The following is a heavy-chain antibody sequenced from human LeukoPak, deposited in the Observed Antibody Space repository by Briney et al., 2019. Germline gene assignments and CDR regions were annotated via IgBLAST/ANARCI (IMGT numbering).Heavy chain of an antibody. CDR3: ARQDYDFWSGYYTSHWFDP. CDR2: IYPGDSDT. Sequence: GESLKIPCKGSGYSFTSYWIGWVRQMPGKGLEWMGIIYPGDSDTRYSPSFQGQVTISADKSISTAYLQWSSLKASDTAMYYCARQDYDFWSGYYTSHWFDPWGQGTLVTVSS. V-gene: IGHV5-51*01. CDR1: GYSFTSYW. D-gene: IGHD3-3*01. J-gene: IGHJ5*02.